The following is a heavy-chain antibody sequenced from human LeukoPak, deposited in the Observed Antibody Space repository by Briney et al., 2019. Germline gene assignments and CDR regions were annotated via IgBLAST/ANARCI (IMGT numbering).Heavy chain of an antibody. J-gene: IGHJ4*02. V-gene: IGHV4-59*08. D-gene: IGHD3-3*01. CDR2: IYYSGST. CDR3: ARQTNTIFGVAPLDY. Sequence: PSGTLSLTCTVSGGSISSYYWSWIRQPPGKGLEWIGYIYYSGSTNYNPSLKSRVTISVDTSKNQFSLKLSSVTAADTAVYYCARQTNTIFGVAPLDYWGQGTLVTVSS. CDR1: GGSISSYY.